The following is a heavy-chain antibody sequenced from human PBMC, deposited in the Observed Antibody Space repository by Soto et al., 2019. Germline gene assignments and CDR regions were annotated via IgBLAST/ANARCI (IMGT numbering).Heavy chain of an antibody. V-gene: IGHV3-23*01. D-gene: IGHD5-18*01. J-gene: IGHJ6*02. CDR3: AKSEAGDVGYSYGTTPQSSYAMDV. CDR1: GFTFISYS. Sequence: PVVSLILSCSASGFTFISYSISWVRQAPVNGLEWVSSISVGFCRTYYSYSFKCRFTISRDNSKNTLYLQMNSLRAEDTSVYYCAKSEAGDVGYSYGTTPQSSYAMDVRGQGHTVTLSS. CDR2: ISVGFCRT.